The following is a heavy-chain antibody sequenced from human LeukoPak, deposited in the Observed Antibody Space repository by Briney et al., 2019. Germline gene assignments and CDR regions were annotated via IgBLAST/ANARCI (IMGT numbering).Heavy chain of an antibody. D-gene: IGHD3-10*01. CDR3: ARGSEFFEF. J-gene: IGHJ4*02. CDR1: GDSITSSGYF. Sequence: SQTLSLTCTVSGDSITSSGYFWSWLRQHPGTGLEWIGCIYYTGSAYYNPSVESRLTISVDTSKNQFSLRLTPVTAADTAVYYCARGSEFFEFWGQGILVTVSS. CDR2: IYYTGSA. V-gene: IGHV4-31*03.